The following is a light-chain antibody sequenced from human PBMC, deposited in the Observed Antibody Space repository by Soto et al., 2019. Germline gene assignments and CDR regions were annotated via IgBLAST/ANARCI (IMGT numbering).Light chain of an antibody. CDR2: DVS. Sequence: QSVLTRAASVCVSIGQAITISCTGTSSDVGGYNYVSWYQHHPGKAPKLMIFDVSNRPSGVSNRFSGSKSGNTASLTISGLQPEDEADYYCSSYTTSNTRQIVFGTGTKVTVL. CDR1: SSDVGGYNY. V-gene: IGLV2-14*03. CDR3: SSYTTSNTRQIV. J-gene: IGLJ1*01.